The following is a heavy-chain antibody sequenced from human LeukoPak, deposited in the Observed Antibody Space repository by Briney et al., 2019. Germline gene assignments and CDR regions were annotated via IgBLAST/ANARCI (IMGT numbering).Heavy chain of an antibody. J-gene: IGHJ6*02. CDR2: ISSSGSTI. CDR3: ARDSMGRHDYGDSEPYYYYYGMDV. V-gene: IGHV3-48*04. D-gene: IGHD4-17*01. CDR1: GFTFSSYS. Sequence: PGGSLRLACGVSGFTFSSYSMNWVRQAPGKGLEWVSCISSSGSTIYYADSVKGRFTISRDNAKNSLYLQMNSLRAEDTAVYYCARDSMGRHDYGDSEPYYYYYGMDVWGQGTTVTVSS.